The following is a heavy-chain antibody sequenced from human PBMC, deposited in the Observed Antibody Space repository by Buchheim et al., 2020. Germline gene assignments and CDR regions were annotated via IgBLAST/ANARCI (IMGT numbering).Heavy chain of an antibody. V-gene: IGHV4-31*03. CDR2: IYYRGTT. J-gene: IGHJ4*02. CDR3: ARGNWKTDD. Sequence: QVQLQESGPGLVKPSQTLSLTCTVSGDSISNGGYYWSWIRQLPGKGLEWIAYIYYRGTTYYNPSLKGRVNISLDAPQNQFSLQLSSVSAADTAVYYCARGNWKTDDWGQGTL. CDR1: GDSISNGGYY. D-gene: IGHD1-1*01.